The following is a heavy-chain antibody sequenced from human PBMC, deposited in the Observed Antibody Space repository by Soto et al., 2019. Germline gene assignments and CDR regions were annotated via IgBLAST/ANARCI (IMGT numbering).Heavy chain of an antibody. CDR3: ANFSALEWFEP. CDR2: IFYTGST. CDR1: GGSISRYF. J-gene: IGHJ5*02. Sequence: QVHLQESGPGLVRPSETLSLTCTVSGGSISRYFWSWIRQSPGKGLEWIGYIFYTGSTTYNPSLKSRVTISIDTSKNQFSLKLSSLTAADTAVYYCANFSALEWFEPWGQGTLVTVSS. V-gene: IGHV4-59*01. D-gene: IGHD1-20*01.